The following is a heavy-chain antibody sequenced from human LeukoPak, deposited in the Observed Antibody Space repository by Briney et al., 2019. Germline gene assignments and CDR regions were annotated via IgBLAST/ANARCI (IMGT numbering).Heavy chain of an antibody. J-gene: IGHJ3*02. Sequence: PGGFLRPSCAASGFTFSNYALSWVRQAPGKGLEWVSAISGSGGATHYADSVKGRFTISRDNSKNTLYVQMNSLRAEDTAVYYCAKPSGVPWADYPFDMWEKGPGVPV. V-gene: IGHV3-23*01. CDR1: GFTFSNYA. D-gene: IGHD3-10*01. CDR3: AKPSGVPWADYPFDM. CDR2: ISGSGGAT.